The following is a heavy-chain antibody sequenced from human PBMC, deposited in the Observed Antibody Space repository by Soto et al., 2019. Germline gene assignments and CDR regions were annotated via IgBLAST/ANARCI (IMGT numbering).Heavy chain of an antibody. V-gene: IGHV3-7*01. CDR3: ASDVGPHCSSTSCHRWNWFDR. CDR1: GFTFSSYW. J-gene: IGHJ5*02. D-gene: IGHD2-2*01. CDR2: IKQDGSEK. Sequence: EVQLVESGGGLVQPGGSLRLSCAASGFTFSSYWMSWVRQAPGKGLEWVANIKQDGSEKYYVDTVKGRFTISRDNAKNALYLQMNSLRAEDTAVYYCASDVGPHCSSTSCHRWNWFDRWGQGTLVTVCS.